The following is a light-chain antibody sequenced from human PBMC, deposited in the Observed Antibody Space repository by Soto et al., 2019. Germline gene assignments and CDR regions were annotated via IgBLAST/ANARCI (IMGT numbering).Light chain of an antibody. CDR1: QSVSRA. Sequence: IVLTQSPGTLSLSPGERATVYCRVSQSVSRASLAWYHQRPGQAPRLLIYGASNRATGVPDRFSGSGSGTEFTLTISSLQSEDFAVYYCQQYNNWPRTFGQGTKV. V-gene: IGKV3D-15*01. CDR3: QQYNNWPRT. J-gene: IGKJ1*01. CDR2: GAS.